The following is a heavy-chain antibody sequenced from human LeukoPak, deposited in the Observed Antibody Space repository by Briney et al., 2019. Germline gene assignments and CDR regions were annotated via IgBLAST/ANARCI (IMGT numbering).Heavy chain of an antibody. J-gene: IGHJ4*02. D-gene: IGHD3-10*01. V-gene: IGHV4-39*07. CDR2: IYYSGST. Sequence: PSQTLSLTCTVSGGSISSSSYYWGWIRQPPGKGLEWIGSIYYSGSTYYNPSLKSRVTTSVDTSKNQFSLKLSSVTAADTAVYYCARGWFGELLHDYWGQGTLVTVSS. CDR3: ARGWFGELLHDY. CDR1: GGSISSSSYY.